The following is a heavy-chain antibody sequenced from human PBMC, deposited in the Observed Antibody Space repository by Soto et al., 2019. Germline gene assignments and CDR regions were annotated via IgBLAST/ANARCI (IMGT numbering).Heavy chain of an antibody. Sequence: PSETLSLTCSLSGGSISNYYWTWIRQSPEKGLEFIGYIYFTGSANYNPSLKSRVTISRVISKNTVFLQMNSLRAEDTAAYFCARRALSHAFVDYWGQGALVTVSS. CDR1: GGSISNYY. D-gene: IGHD3-10*01. CDR3: ARRALSHAFVDY. J-gene: IGHJ4*02. V-gene: IGHV4-59*12. CDR2: IYFTGSA.